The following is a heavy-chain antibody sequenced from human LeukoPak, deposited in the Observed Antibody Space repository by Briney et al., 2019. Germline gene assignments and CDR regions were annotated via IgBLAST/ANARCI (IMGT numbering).Heavy chain of an antibody. D-gene: IGHD2-15*01. CDR1: GGTFSSYA. CDR2: IIPIFGTA. CDR3: ARGPSYCSGGSCFPYYYYYYMDV. V-gene: IGHV1-69*05. Sequence: ASVKVSCKASGGTFSSYAISWVRRAPGQGLAWMGRIIPIFGTANYAQKFQGRVTITTDESTSTAYMELSSLRSEDTAVYYCARGPSYCSGGSCFPYYYYYYMDVWGKGTTVTVSS. J-gene: IGHJ6*03.